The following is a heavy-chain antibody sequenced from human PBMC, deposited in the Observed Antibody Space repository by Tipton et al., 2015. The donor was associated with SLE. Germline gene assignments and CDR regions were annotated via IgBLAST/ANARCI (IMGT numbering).Heavy chain of an antibody. CDR2: ISSSSRDT. CDR1: GFTFGDYY. D-gene: IGHD3-10*01. V-gene: IGHV3-11*06. CDR3: TKERGEHWVGGYYYYTMDV. Sequence: SLRLSCAASGFTFGDYYMSWIRQAPGKGLEWVSYISSSSRDTKYADSVKGRFTISRDNAKNSLYLQMNSLRAEDTAVYYCTKERGEHWVGGYYYYTMDVWGQGTTVTVSS. J-gene: IGHJ6*02.